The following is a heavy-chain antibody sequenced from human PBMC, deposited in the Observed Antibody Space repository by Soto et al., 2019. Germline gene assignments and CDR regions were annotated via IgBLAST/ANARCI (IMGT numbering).Heavy chain of an antibody. J-gene: IGHJ6*02. D-gene: IGHD2-2*01. CDR3: AKDLGYCSSSTCSPPYGMDV. Sequence: GGSLRLSCAASGFTFSSYAMNWVRQAPGKGLEWVSAISDSGSSTNYADSVKGRFTISRDNSKNTLYLQMNSLRAEDTAVYYCAKDLGYCSSSTCSPPYGMDVWGQGTTVTVSS. V-gene: IGHV3-23*01. CDR1: GFTFSSYA. CDR2: ISDSGSST.